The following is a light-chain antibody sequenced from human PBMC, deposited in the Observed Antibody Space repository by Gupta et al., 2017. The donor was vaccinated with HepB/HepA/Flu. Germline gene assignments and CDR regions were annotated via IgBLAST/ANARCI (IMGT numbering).Light chain of an antibody. J-gene: IGKJ5*01. V-gene: IGKV4-1*01. CDR2: STS. CDR1: QSVLYSSNNKNY. CDR3: QQYYSTLIT. Sequence: DIVLTQSPDSLAVSLCERDTINRKSSQSVLYSSNNKNYLAWYQQKPGHPPKLLIYSTSSRESGVPDRFSGSGSGTDFTLTISSLQAEDVAVYYCQQYYSTLITFGQGTRLEIK.